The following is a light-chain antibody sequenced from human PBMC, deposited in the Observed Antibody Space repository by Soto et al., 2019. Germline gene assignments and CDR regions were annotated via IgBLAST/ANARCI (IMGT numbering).Light chain of an antibody. CDR3: KHLNSYPYT. J-gene: IGKJ2*01. CDR2: GAS. V-gene: IGKV1-9*01. Sequence: DIQLTQSPYVLSASAGDRVTMTFRSSQEITNFLAWYQQRPGKAPELLIYGASTLHSGVPPRFSGSGSGTEFTLTVSSLQPEDFVTYHCKHLNSYPYTFGKGTKVDIK. CDR1: QEITNF.